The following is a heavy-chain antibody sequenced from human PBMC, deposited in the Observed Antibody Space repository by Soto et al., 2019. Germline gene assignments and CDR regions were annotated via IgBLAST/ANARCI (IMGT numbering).Heavy chain of an antibody. D-gene: IGHD3-10*01. CDR3: ARGPLWFGELSILSDY. CDR1: GFTFSSYA. V-gene: IGHV3-30-3*01. J-gene: IGHJ4*02. CDR2: ISYDGSNK. Sequence: GGSLRLSCAASGFTFSSYAMHWVRQAPGKGLEWVAVISYDGSNKYYADSVKGRFTISRDNSKNTLYLQMNSLRAEDTAVYYCARGPLWFGELSILSDYWGQGTLVTVSS.